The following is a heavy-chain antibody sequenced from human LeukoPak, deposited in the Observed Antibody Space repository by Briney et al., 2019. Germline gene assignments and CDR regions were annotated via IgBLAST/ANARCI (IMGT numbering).Heavy chain of an antibody. CDR2: LSGSGAST. J-gene: IGHJ3*02. CDR1: GFTFSSYA. CDR3: AKVTMIVLGDAFDI. D-gene: IGHD3-22*01. V-gene: IGHV3-23*01. Sequence: GGSLRLSCAASGFTFSSYAMTWVRQAPGQGLEWVSALSGSGASTYYADSVKGRFNISRDNSKNTVYLQMNSLRAEDTAVYYCAKVTMIVLGDAFDIWGQGTMVTVSS.